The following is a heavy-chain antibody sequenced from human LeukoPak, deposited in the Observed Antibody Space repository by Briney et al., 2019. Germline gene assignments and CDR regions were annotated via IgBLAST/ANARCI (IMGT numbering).Heavy chain of an antibody. CDR2: IYPGDSDT. J-gene: IGHJ6*03. CDR1: GYSFTSYW. V-gene: IGHV5-51*01. CDR3: ASTSRKGYYYMDV. Sequence: GESLKISCKGSGYSFTSYWIGWVRQMPGKGPEWMGIIYPGDSDTRYSPSFQGQVTISADKSISTAYLQWSGLKASDTAMYYCASTSRKGYYYMDVWGKGTTVTVSS. D-gene: IGHD2/OR15-2a*01.